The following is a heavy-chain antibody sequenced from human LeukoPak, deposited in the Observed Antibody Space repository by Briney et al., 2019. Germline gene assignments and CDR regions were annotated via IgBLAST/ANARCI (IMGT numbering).Heavy chain of an antibody. CDR1: GGSISTYY. D-gene: IGHD5-18*01. V-gene: IGHV4-59*01. Sequence: SETLSLTCTVSGGSISTYYWNWIRQPPGKGLEWIGYIYYSGTTNYNPSLKSRVSISVDTSKNQFSLKLTFVTAADTAVYYCARTTEGGYTYGYFYYYYMDVWGKGTTVTISS. J-gene: IGHJ6*03. CDR3: ARTTEGGYTYGYFYYYYMDV. CDR2: IYYSGTT.